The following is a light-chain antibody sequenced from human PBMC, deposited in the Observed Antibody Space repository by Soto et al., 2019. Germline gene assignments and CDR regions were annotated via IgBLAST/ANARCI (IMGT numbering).Light chain of an antibody. J-gene: IGKJ1*01. Sequence: DIQMTQSPSTLSASVGDRVTITCRASQSISSWLAWYQQKPGKAPKLLIYKASSFESGVPSRFSGSGSGTESTLTISSLQPDDVAHDDCEQYYSYSWTFGHGTKVEIK. CDR3: EQYYSYSWT. V-gene: IGKV1-5*03. CDR2: KAS. CDR1: QSISSW.